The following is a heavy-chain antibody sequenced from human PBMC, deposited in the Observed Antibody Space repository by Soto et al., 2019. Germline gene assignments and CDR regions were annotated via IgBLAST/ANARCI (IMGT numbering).Heavy chain of an antibody. V-gene: IGHV3-11*06. CDR2: SSNSGTFS. CDR1: GFPFSDYY. J-gene: IGHJ4*02. D-gene: IGHD1-1*01. Sequence: SLRLSCAGSGFPFSDYYISWIRQAPGKGLEWISYSSNSGTFSRYADSVKGRFSISRDNTKNLLYLQMNSLRAEDTAVYYCARSGDNYNRLDYWGQGTPVTVSS. CDR3: ARSGDNYNRLDY.